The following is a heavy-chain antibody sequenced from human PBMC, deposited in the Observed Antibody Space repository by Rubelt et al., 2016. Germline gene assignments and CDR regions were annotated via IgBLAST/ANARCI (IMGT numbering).Heavy chain of an antibody. D-gene: IGHD4-17*01. V-gene: IGHV1-46*01. CDR2: INASVGST. CDR3: ARAASTVTTLLDLGY. J-gene: IGHJ4*02. CDR1: GYTFTSYY. Sequence: QVQLVQSGAEVKKPGASVKVSCKASGYTFTSYYMDWVRQAPGQGLEWMGIINASVGSTSYAQKVQGRVTMTRDTSTSAFYMELSSLRSEDTAVYYCARAASTVTTLLDLGYWGQGTLVTVSS.